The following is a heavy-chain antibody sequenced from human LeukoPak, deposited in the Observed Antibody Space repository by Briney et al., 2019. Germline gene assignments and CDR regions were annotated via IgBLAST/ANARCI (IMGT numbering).Heavy chain of an antibody. CDR1: GFPFSRYW. V-gene: IGHV3-74*01. CDR3: AGGISATGGG. Sequence: GSLRLSCAASGFPFSRYWMHWVRQAPGKGLVWVSRIDSDGSSTGYTDSVKGRFTISRDNAKNTLYLQMNSLKAEDTAVYYCAGGISATGGGWGQGTMVTVSS. CDR2: IDSDGSST. D-gene: IGHD6-13*01. J-gene: IGHJ3*01.